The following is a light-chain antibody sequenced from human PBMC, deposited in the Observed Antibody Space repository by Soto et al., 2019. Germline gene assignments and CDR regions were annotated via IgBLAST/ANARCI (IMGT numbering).Light chain of an antibody. CDR3: LRYRDSPPAYT. Sequence: EIVLTQSPGTVSLSPGERATLSCRASQSVSSRNLAWYRQKPGQAPSLLIFGASNRATGIPDRFSGSGSGTEFTLTLSRLELEHCALAYYLRYRDSPPAYTFGQGTKLEIK. CDR1: QSVSSRN. J-gene: IGKJ2*01. CDR2: GAS. V-gene: IGKV3-20*01.